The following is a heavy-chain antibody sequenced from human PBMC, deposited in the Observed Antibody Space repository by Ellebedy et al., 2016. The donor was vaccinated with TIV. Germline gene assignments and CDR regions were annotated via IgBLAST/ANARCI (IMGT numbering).Heavy chain of an antibody. CDR1: GFTFSNYV. V-gene: IGHV3-23*01. CDR2: ISGGVGNT. Sequence: GESLKISCAASGFTFSNYVMSWVRQAPGKGLEWVSSISGGVGNTYYADSVKGRFTISRDTSKNTLYLKMNSLRAEDTAVYYCAKDRFSSAWYGGYFDYWGQGTLVTVSS. J-gene: IGHJ4*02. CDR3: AKDRFSSAWYGGYFDY. D-gene: IGHD6-19*01.